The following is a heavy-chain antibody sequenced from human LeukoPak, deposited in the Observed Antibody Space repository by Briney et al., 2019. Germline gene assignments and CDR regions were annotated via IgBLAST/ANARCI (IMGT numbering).Heavy chain of an antibody. V-gene: IGHV4-39*07. J-gene: IGHJ4*02. CDR1: GGSISSSSYY. D-gene: IGHD4-17*01. Sequence: SETLSLTCTVSGGSISSSSYYWGWIRQPPGKGLEWIGSIYYSGSTYYNPSLKSRVTISVDTSKNQFSLELSSVTAADTAVYYCARDLLGVTTLDYWGQGTLVTVSS. CDR2: IYYSGST. CDR3: ARDLLGVTTLDY.